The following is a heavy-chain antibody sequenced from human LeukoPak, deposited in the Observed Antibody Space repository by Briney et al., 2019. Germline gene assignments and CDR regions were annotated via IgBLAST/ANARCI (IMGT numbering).Heavy chain of an antibody. CDR1: GGTFSSYA. CDR3: ARDLPLLRGEFDY. Sequence: GASVKVSCKASGGTFSSYAISWVRQAPGQGLEWMGRIIPILGIANYAQKFQGRVTITADKSTCTAYMELSSLRSEDTAVYYCARDLPLLRGEFDYWGQGTLVAVSS. V-gene: IGHV1-69*04. CDR2: IIPILGIA. D-gene: IGHD3-10*01. J-gene: IGHJ4*02.